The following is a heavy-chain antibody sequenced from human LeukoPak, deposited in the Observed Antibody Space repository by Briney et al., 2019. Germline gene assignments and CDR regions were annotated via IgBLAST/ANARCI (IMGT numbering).Heavy chain of an antibody. J-gene: IGHJ5*02. V-gene: IGHV1-46*01. CDR2: INPSGGST. Sequence: ASVKVSCKASGYTFTSYYMHWVRQAPGQGLEWMGIINPSGGSTSYARKFQGRVTITRDMSTSTVYMELSSLRSEDTAVYYCARDLCESSGGSCSPGYNWFDPWGQGTLVTVSS. D-gene: IGHD2-15*01. CDR1: GYTFTSYY. CDR3: ARDLCESSGGSCSPGYNWFDP.